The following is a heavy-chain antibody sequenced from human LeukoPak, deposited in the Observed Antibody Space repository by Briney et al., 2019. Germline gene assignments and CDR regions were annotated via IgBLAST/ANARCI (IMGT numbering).Heavy chain of an antibody. CDR1: GFTFSSYA. CDR3: AKGDYYDSSGYYYVR. J-gene: IGHJ4*02. V-gene: IGHV3-23*01. Sequence: PGGCLRLSCAASGFTFSSYAMSWVRQAPGKGLEWVSAISGSGGSTYYADSVKGRFTISRDNSKNTLYLQMNSLRAEDTAVYYCAKGDYYDSSGYYYVRWGQGTLVTVSS. CDR2: ISGSGGST. D-gene: IGHD3-22*01.